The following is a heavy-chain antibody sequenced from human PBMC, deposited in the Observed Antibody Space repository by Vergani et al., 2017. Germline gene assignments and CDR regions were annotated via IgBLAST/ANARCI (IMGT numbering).Heavy chain of an antibody. CDR3: AREGCSSTSCYAGWYFDL. J-gene: IGHJ2*01. Sequence: EVQLVESGGGLVKPGGSLRLSCVASGFTFGSYSMNWVRQAPGKGLEWVSFISSSSSYRYYADSVKGRFTISRDNGEYSLLLQMNSLRAEDTAVYYCAREGCSSTSCYAGWYFDLWGRGTLVTVSS. CDR1: GFTFGSYS. CDR2: ISSSSSYR. D-gene: IGHD2-2*01. V-gene: IGHV3-21*01.